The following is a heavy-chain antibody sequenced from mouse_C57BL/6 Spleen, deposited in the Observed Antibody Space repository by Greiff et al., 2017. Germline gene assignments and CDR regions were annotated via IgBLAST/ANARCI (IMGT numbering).Heavy chain of an antibody. J-gene: IGHJ4*01. CDR1: GFSLTSYG. Sequence: VQGVESGPGLVQPSPSLSITCTVSGFSLTSYGVHWVRQSPGKGLEWLGGIWSGGSTDYNAAFISRLSISKDNSNCQVFFKMNRLQADDTAIYYCSAPYDYYAMDYWGQGTSVTVSS. CDR3: SAPYDYYAMDY. CDR2: IWSGGST. D-gene: IGHD6-5*01. V-gene: IGHV2-2*01.